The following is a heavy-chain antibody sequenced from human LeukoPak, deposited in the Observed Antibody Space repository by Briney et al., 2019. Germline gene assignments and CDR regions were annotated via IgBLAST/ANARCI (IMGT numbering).Heavy chain of an antibody. Sequence: SETLSLTCTVSGGSVSSGSYYWTWIRQPPGKGLEWIGYIYYSGSTNYNPPLKSRVTISVDTSKNQFSLKLSSVTAADTAVYYRARENYYDSTGCRNCLDPWGQGTLVTVSS. CDR1: GGSVSSGSYY. J-gene: IGHJ5*02. CDR2: IYYSGST. V-gene: IGHV4-61*01. CDR3: ARENYYDSTGCRNCLDP. D-gene: IGHD3-22*01.